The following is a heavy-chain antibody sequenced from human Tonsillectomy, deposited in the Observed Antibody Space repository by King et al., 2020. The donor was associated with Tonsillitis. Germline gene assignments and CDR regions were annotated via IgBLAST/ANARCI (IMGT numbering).Heavy chain of an antibody. CDR2: MNPNSGNT. J-gene: IGHJ6*02. CDR1: GYTFTSYD. V-gene: IGHV1-8*01. D-gene: IGHD2-15*01. CDR3: ARSGMRGYCSGGSCYSADYYYYYGMDV. Sequence: QLAQSGAEVKKPGASVKVSCKASGYTFTSYDINWVRQATGQGLEWMGWMNPNSGNTGYAQKFQDRVTMTRNTSISTAYMELSSLRSEDTAVYYCARSGMRGYCSGGSCYSADYYYYYGMDVWGQGTTVTVSS.